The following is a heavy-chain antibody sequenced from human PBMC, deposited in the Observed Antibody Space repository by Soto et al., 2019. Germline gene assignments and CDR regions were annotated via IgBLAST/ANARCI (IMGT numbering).Heavy chain of an antibody. CDR3: STGRSTYGLDS. CDR1: AFSFTNAW. J-gene: IGHJ4*02. V-gene: IGHV3-15*01. CDR2: IKSITDGGTT. D-gene: IGHD5-18*01. Sequence: GGSLRLSCVASAFSFTNAWMSWVRQAPGKGLEWVGRIKSITDGGTTDYAAPVKGRFTISRDDSNNALYLQMNSLKTEDTAVYYCSTGRSTYGLDSWGQGTLVTVSS.